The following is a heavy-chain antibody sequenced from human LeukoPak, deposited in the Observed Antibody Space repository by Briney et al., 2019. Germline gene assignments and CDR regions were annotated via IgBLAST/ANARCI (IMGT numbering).Heavy chain of an antibody. CDR3: AGSYCTTTDCYTWFDP. CDR1: GYTVASYA. CDR2: INAGYDNT. J-gene: IGHJ5*02. D-gene: IGHD2-2*02. V-gene: IGHV1-3*01. Sequence: ASVKVSCKASGYTVASYAIHWVRQAPGQRLEWMGWINAGYDNTKYSQKSQGRVTITRDTSATTAYMELSSLRSEDTAVYYCAGSYCTTTDCYTWFDPWGQGTLVTVSS.